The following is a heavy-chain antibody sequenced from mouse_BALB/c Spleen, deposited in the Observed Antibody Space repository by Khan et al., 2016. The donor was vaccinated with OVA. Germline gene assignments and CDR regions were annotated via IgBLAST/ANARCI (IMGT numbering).Heavy chain of an antibody. CDR2: TNPTHGRT. CDR1: GSTFTSYW. V-gene: IGHV1S81*02. D-gene: IGHD1-1*01. J-gene: IGHJ2*01. CDR3: ARMKKIVATYFDY. Sequence: QVQLQQPGAELVKSGASVKMSCKASGSTFTSYWMHWVKQRLGQGLVWFAETNPTHGRTYYNEKFKSKAPLTLDKSSSTAYMLLRRPTFEASAVYYCARMKKIVATYFDYWGQGTTLTVSS.